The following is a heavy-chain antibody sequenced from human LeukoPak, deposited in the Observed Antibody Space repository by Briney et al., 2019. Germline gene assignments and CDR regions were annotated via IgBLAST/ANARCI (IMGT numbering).Heavy chain of an antibody. D-gene: IGHD3-10*01. CDR1: GGSISSSSYY. Sequence: PSETLPLTCTVSGGSISSSSYYWGWIRQPPGKGLEWIGSIYYSGSTYYNPSLKSRVTISVDTSKNQFSLKLSSVTAADTAVYYCARLKDRITRSDYFDYWGQGTLVTVSS. CDR2: IYYSGST. CDR3: ARLKDRITRSDYFDY. V-gene: IGHV4-39*01. J-gene: IGHJ4*02.